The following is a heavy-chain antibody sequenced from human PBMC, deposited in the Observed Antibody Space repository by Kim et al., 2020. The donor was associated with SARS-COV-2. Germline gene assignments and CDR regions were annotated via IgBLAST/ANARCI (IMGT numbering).Heavy chain of an antibody. CDR1: GGSISSYY. V-gene: IGHV4-4*07. J-gene: IGHJ5*02. CDR3: ARSLLGAGQYNWFDP. Sequence: SETLSLTCTVSGGSISSYYWSWIRQPAGKGLEWIGRIYTSGSTNYNPSLKSRVTMSVDTSKNQFSLKLSSVTAADPAVYYCARSLLGAGQYNWFDPWGQGTLVTVSS. D-gene: IGHD3-16*01. CDR2: IYTSGST.